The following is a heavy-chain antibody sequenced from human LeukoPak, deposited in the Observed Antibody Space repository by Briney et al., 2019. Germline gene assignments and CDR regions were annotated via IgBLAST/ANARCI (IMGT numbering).Heavy chain of an antibody. CDR3: ARERVDIVVVISHAFDI. CDR2: IKQDGSEK. D-gene: IGHD2-21*01. CDR1: GFTFSSCW. Sequence: GGSLRLSCAASGFTFSSCWMSWVRQAPGKGLEWVANIKQDGSEKYYVDSVKGRFTISRDNAKNSLYLQMNSLRAEDTAVYYCARERVDIVVVISHAFDIWGQGTMVTVSS. J-gene: IGHJ3*02. V-gene: IGHV3-7*05.